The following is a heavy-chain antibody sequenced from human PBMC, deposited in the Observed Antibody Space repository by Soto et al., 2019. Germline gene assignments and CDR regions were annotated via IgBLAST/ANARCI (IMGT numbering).Heavy chain of an antibody. V-gene: IGHV3-30*18. CDR2: ISYDGSNK. Sequence: GGSLRLSWAASGFTFSSYGMHWVRKDPSKGLEWVAVISYDGSNKYYADSVKGRFTISRDNSKNTLYLQMNSLRAEDTAVYYCAKDHYNVGYYFFLTGYYQDYYYYYGMDVWGQGTTVTVSS. D-gene: IGHD3-9*01. J-gene: IGHJ6*02. CDR3: AKDHYNVGYYFFLTGYYQDYYYYYGMDV. CDR1: GFTFSSYG.